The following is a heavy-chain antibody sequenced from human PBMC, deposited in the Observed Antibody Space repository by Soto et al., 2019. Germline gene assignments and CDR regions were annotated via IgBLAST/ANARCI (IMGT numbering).Heavy chain of an antibody. CDR1: GYTFTGHY. CDR3: GRGRSGQIVVFY. Sequence: ASVKVSCKTSGYTFTGHYIHWVRQAPQQGPEWVGEIGPESGATRYAQKFRGRVTMTMDTSITTVYMELKNLSPDDTAGYYCGRGRSGQIVVFYWGQGTPVTVSS. D-gene: IGHD1-26*01. J-gene: IGHJ4*02. CDR2: IGPESGAT. V-gene: IGHV1-2*02.